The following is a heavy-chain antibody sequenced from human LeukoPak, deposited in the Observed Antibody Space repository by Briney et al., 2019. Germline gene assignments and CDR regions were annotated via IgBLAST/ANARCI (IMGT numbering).Heavy chain of an antibody. CDR1: GFTFSSYP. CDR3: AKGYTSGWTYFDC. J-gene: IGHJ4*02. CDR2: ISGSGDST. Sequence: GGSLRLSCAASGFTFSSYPMSWVRQAPGKGLERVSAISGSGDSTYFADSVKGRFTISRDNYKNTVYLQMNSLTAEDTAVYYCAKGYTSGWTYFDCWGQGTLVTVSS. V-gene: IGHV3-23*01. D-gene: IGHD6-19*01.